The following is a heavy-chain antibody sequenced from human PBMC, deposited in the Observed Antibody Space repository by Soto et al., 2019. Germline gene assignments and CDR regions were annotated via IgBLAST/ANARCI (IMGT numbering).Heavy chain of an antibody. V-gene: IGHV1-69*13. Sequence: SVKVSCKASGGTFSSYAISWVRQAPGQGLGWMGGIIPIFGTANYAQKFQGRVTITADESTSTAYMELSSLRSEDTAVYYCARVSCTNGVCRRDNWFDPWGQGTLVTVSS. CDR3: ARVSCTNGVCRRDNWFDP. CDR2: IIPIFGTA. CDR1: GGTFSSYA. J-gene: IGHJ5*02. D-gene: IGHD2-8*01.